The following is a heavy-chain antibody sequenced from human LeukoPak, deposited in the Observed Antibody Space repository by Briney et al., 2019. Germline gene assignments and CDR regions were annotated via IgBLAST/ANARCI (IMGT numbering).Heavy chain of an antibody. D-gene: IGHD3-22*01. V-gene: IGHV3-23*01. CDR3: ALTGTMIPIDY. Sequence: GGSLRLSCAASGFTFSSYAISWVRQAPGKGLEWVSAISGSGGSTYYADSVKGRFTISRDNSKNTLYLQMNSLRAEDTAVYYSALTGTMIPIDYWGQGTLVTVSS. J-gene: IGHJ4*02. CDR1: GFTFSSYA. CDR2: ISGSGGST.